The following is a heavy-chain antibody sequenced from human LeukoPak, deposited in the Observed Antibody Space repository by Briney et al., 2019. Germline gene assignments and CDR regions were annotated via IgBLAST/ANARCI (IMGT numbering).Heavy chain of an antibody. V-gene: IGHV3-48*01. J-gene: IGHJ5*02. CDR2: ISSSSTI. Sequence: GGSLRLSCAASGFTFSSYSMNWVRQAPGKELEWVSYISSSSTIYYADSVKGRFTISRDNAKNSLYLQMNSLRAEDTAVYYCARDVWQLVHWGQGTLVTVSS. CDR3: ARDVWQLVH. CDR1: GFTFSSYS. D-gene: IGHD3-16*01.